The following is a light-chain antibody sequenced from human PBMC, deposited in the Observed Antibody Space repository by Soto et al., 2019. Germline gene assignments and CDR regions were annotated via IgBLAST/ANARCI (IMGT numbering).Light chain of an antibody. CDR2: RNN. J-gene: IGLJ3*02. CDR3: AAWDDSLSSPV. Sequence: QSVLTQPPSASGTPGQRVTISCSGSSSNIGINYVYWYQQLPGTAPKLLIYRNNQRPSGVPDRFSGSKSGTSASLAISGLRSEDEADYYCAAWDDSLSSPVVGGGIKLPVL. CDR1: SSNIGINY. V-gene: IGLV1-47*01.